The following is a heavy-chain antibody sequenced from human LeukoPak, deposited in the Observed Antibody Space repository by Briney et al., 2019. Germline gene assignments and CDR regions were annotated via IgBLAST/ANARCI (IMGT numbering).Heavy chain of an antibody. D-gene: IGHD3-10*01. CDR3: AREIWYYFGSGSCDC. J-gene: IGHJ4*02. CDR1: GFAFSRPA. Sequence: GGSLRLSCAASGFAFSRPAMHWLRQAPGKGLEWVGRIRSKPNNYATTYSASVQGRFSISRDDSKNMTFLHMNSLRAEDTAVYYCAREIWYYFGSGSCDCWGQGTLVTVSS. CDR2: IRSKPNNYAT. V-gene: IGHV3-73*01.